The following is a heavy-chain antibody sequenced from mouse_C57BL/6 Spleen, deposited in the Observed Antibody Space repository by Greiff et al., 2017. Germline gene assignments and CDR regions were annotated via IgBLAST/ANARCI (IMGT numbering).Heavy chain of an antibody. CDR2: IYPRSGNT. Sequence: QVQLQQSGAELARPGASVKLSCKASGYTFTSYGISWVKQRTGQGLEWIGDIYPRSGNTYYNEKFKGKATMTADKSSRTAYMELRGLTSEDSAVYFCAREGDNSGVFDYWGQGTTLTVSS. CDR3: AREGDNSGVFDY. CDR1: GYTFTSYG. D-gene: IGHD3-2*02. J-gene: IGHJ2*01. V-gene: IGHV1-81*01.